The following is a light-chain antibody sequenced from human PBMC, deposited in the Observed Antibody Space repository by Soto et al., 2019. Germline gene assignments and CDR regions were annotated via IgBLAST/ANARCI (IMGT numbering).Light chain of an antibody. Sequence: AIRMTQAPSSFSASTGDRGTITCRASQGISSYLAWYQQKPGKAHKLLIYAASSLQSGVPSRFSGSGSGTDFTLTISSLQPEDFATYYCLQDYNYPLTFGGGTNVDIK. CDR1: QGISSY. J-gene: IGKJ4*01. CDR2: AAS. CDR3: LQDYNYPLT. V-gene: IGKV1-8*01.